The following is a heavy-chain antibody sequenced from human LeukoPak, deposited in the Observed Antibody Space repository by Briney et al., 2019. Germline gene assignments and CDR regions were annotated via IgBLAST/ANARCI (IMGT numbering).Heavy chain of an antibody. CDR1: GFTFTSVW. CDR2: ISTDGAIT. D-gene: IGHD4-17*01. Sequence: GGSLRLSCAASGFTFTSVWMHWFRQAPGRGLVWISRISTDGAITGYADSVKGRFTVSRDNAKNTLYLQMNSLRAEDTAVYYCARDRTTVTLFDYWGQGALVTVSS. J-gene: IGHJ4*02. CDR3: ARDRTTVTLFDY. V-gene: IGHV3-74*01.